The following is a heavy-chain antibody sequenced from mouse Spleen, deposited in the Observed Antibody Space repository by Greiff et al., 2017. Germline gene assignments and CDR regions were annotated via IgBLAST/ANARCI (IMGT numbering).Heavy chain of an antibody. CDR3: ARDHYYGPFAY. D-gene: IGHD1-2*01. CDR2: ISDGGSYT. V-gene: IGHV5-4*02. J-gene: IGHJ3*01. CDR1: GFTFSDYY. Sequence: EVNLVESGGGLVKPGGSLKLSCAASGFTFSDYYMYWVRQTPEKRLEWVATISDGGSYTYYPDSVKGRFTISRDNAKNNLYLQMSSLKSEDTAMYYCARDHYYGPFAYWGQGTLVTVSA.